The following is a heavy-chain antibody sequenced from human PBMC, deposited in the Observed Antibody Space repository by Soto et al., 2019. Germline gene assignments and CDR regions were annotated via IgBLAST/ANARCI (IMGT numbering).Heavy chain of an antibody. CDR3: ARGGLDRSLYDY. CDR1: GGTFSSYA. Sequence: QVQLVQSGAEVKKPGSSVKVSCKASGGTFSSYAISWVRQAPGQGLEWMGGIIPIFGTANSAQKFQGRVTIPADASTSTAYRELSSLRSEDTAVYFCARGGLDRSLYDYWGQGTLVTVSS. V-gene: IGHV1-69*12. CDR2: IIPIFGTA. D-gene: IGHD3-22*01. J-gene: IGHJ4*02.